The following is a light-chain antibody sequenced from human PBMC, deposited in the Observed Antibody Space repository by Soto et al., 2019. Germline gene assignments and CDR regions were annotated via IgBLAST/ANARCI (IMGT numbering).Light chain of an antibody. CDR3: ATWDSSLSAWL. J-gene: IGLJ3*02. CDR1: SSNIGNNY. V-gene: IGLV1-51*01. CDR2: DNN. Sequence: QSVLTQPPSVSAAPGQTVTISCSGGSSNIGNNYVSWYQQVAGTAPKLLIFDNNKRPSGIPDRFSGSKSGTSATLGIAGLQTGDAADYYCATWDSSLSAWLFGGVTQLTVL.